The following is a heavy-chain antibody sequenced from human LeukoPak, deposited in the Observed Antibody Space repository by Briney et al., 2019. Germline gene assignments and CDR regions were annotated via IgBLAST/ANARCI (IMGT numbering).Heavy chain of an antibody. Sequence: GRSLRLSCAASGFTFRSYAMHWVRQAPGKGLEWVAVISFDGNNKYYADSVKGRFTISRDNSKNTLYLQMNSLRAEDTAVYYCARDVGSGSYMRSFDYWGQGTLVTVSS. CDR3: ARDVGSGSYMRSFDY. V-gene: IGHV3-30-3*01. CDR1: GFTFRSYA. J-gene: IGHJ4*02. D-gene: IGHD1-26*01. CDR2: ISFDGNNK.